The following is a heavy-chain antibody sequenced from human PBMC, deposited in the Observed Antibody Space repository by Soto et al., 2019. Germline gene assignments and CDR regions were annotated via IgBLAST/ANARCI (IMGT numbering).Heavy chain of an antibody. CDR3: AKALYWGPDPPPIDY. Sequence: GGSLRLSCAASGFTFSSYAMSWVRQAPGKGLEWVSAISGSGGSTYYADSVKGRFTISRDNSKNTLYLQMNSLRAEDTAVDDCAKALYWGPDPPPIDYWGQGTLVTVSS. J-gene: IGHJ4*02. CDR1: GFTFSSYA. CDR2: ISGSGGST. V-gene: IGHV3-23*01. D-gene: IGHD7-27*01.